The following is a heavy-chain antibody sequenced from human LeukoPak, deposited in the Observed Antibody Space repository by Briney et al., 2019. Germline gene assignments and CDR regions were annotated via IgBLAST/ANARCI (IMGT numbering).Heavy chain of an antibody. Sequence: GGSLRLAFAAPGFTFRNYAIHCGRQAPGRGPWRVAVLSYDGSNKYYADSVKGRFTISRDNSKNTVYLQMKSLRAEDTAVYYWSRDPRRSRQTGYCDYWGQGTLVSVSS. J-gene: IGHJ4*02. CDR1: GFTFRNYA. V-gene: IGHV3-30*04. CDR2: LSYDGSNK. CDR3: SRDPRRSRQTGYCDY. D-gene: IGHD2-21*01.